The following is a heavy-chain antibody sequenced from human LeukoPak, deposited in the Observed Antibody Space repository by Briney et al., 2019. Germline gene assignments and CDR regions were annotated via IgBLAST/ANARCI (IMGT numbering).Heavy chain of an antibody. J-gene: IGHJ4*02. CDR1: GFTFSSYG. Sequence: PGGSLRLSCEASGFTFSSYGIHWVRQAPGKGLEWVAVIWYDRGNKYYADSVKGRFTISRDNSKNTLYLQMNSLRAEDTAVYYCARDRYSSAWYFFLDYWGQGTLVTVSS. CDR3: ARDRYSSAWYFFLDY. V-gene: IGHV3-33*01. D-gene: IGHD6-19*01. CDR2: IWYDRGNK.